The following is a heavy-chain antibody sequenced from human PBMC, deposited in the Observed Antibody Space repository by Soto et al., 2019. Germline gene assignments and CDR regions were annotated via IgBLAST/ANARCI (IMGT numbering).Heavy chain of an antibody. Sequence: QVQLVQSGAEVKKPGASVKVSCKASGYTFTNYYIHWVRQAPGQGLEWMGVISPRGGSTSYAEKFKGRVSMTSDTSRTTGYIELSSLRYEDTAVYYCARPVGGNYAMDVWGQGTTVIVSS. D-gene: IGHD2-15*01. CDR2: ISPRGGST. J-gene: IGHJ6*02. V-gene: IGHV1-46*03. CDR3: ARPVGGNYAMDV. CDR1: GYTFTNYY.